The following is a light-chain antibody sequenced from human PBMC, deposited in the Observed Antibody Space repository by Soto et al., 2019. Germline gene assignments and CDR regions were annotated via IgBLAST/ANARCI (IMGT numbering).Light chain of an antibody. CDR3: KRYNSAPQT. Sequence: DIQMTQSPSSLSASVGDRVTITCRASQGISNYLAWYQQKPGRVPKLLIYAASTLQSGVPSRFSGSGSGTDFTLTISSLQPEDVATYYCKRYNSAPQTFDQGTRVDIK. CDR2: AAS. J-gene: IGKJ1*01. CDR1: QGISNY. V-gene: IGKV1-27*01.